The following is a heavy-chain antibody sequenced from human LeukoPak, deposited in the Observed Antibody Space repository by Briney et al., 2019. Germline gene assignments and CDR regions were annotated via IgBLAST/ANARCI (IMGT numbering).Heavy chain of an antibody. D-gene: IGHD3-22*01. CDR2: ISYDGSNK. CDR1: GFTFSSYA. Sequence: PGGSLRLSCAASGFTFSSYAMHWVRQAPGKGLEWVAVISYDGSNKYYADSVKGRFTISRDNSKNTLYLQMNSLRAEDTAVYYCARDAYYDSSGYCSAWGQGTLVTVSS. J-gene: IGHJ4*02. CDR3: ARDAYYDSSGYCSA. V-gene: IGHV3-30-3*01.